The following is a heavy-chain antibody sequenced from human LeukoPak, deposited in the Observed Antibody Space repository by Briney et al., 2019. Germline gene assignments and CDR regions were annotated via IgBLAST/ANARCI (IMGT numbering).Heavy chain of an antibody. Sequence: GGSLRLSCAASGFTFSSYSMNWVRQAPGKGLEWVSSISSSSSYIYYADSVKGRFTISRDNSKNTLYLQMNSLRAEDTAVYYCARDPLYDYFDYWGQGTLVTVSS. J-gene: IGHJ4*02. CDR2: ISSSSSYI. D-gene: IGHD2-2*02. CDR3: ARDPLYDYFDY. V-gene: IGHV3-21*01. CDR1: GFTFSSYS.